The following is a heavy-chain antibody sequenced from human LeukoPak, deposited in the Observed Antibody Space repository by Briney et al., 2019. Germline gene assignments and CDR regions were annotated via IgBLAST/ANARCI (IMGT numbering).Heavy chain of an antibody. Sequence: ASVTVSCKASGYTFTSYAMHWVRQAPGQRLEWMGWINAGNGNTKYSQKFQGRVTITRDTSASTAYMELSSLRSEDTAVYYCARAFGKLLWFGELLPRGRDWFDPWGQGTLVTVSS. D-gene: IGHD3-10*01. J-gene: IGHJ5*02. CDR2: INAGNGNT. CDR1: GYTFTSYA. CDR3: ARAFGKLLWFGELLPRGRDWFDP. V-gene: IGHV1-3*01.